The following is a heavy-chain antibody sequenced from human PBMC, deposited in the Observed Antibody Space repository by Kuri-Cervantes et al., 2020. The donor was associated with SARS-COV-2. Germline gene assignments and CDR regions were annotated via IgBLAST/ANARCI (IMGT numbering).Heavy chain of an antibody. CDR1: GGSISSYY. CDR2: IYTSGST. J-gene: IGHJ4*02. CDR3: ARGASIAARYYFDY. V-gene: IGHV4-4*07. Sequence: GSLRLSFTVSGGSISSYYWSWIRQPAGKGLEWIGRIYTSGSTNYNPSLKSRVTMSVDTSKNQFSLKLSSVTAADTAVYYCARGASIAARYYFDYWGQGTLVTVSS. D-gene: IGHD6-6*01.